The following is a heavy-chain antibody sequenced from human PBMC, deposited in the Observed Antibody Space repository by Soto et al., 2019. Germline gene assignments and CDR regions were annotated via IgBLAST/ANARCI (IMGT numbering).Heavy chain of an antibody. V-gene: IGHV1-24*01. CDR2: FDPEDGET. CDR3: ATALPRPQSDFWSGYWSFDY. CDR1: GYTLTELS. J-gene: IGHJ4*02. D-gene: IGHD3-3*01. Sequence: ASVKVSCKVSGYTLTELSMHWVRQAPGKGLEWMGGFDPEDGETIYAQKFQGRVTMTEDTSTDTAYMELSSLRSEDTAVYYCATALPRPQSDFWSGYWSFDYWGQGTLVTVSS.